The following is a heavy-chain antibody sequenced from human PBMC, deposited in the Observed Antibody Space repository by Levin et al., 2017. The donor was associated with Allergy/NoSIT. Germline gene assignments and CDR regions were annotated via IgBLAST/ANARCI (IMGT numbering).Heavy chain of an antibody. CDR2: ISYDGSNK. J-gene: IGHJ4*02. Sequence: PGGSLRLSCAASGFTFSSYAMHWVRQAPGKGLEWVAVISYDGSNKYYADSVKGRFTISRDNSKNTLYLQMNSLRAEDTAVYYCARGRGWLQPSLDYWGQGTLVTVSS. CDR1: GFTFSSYA. V-gene: IGHV3-30*04. D-gene: IGHD5-24*01. CDR3: ARGRGWLQPSLDY.